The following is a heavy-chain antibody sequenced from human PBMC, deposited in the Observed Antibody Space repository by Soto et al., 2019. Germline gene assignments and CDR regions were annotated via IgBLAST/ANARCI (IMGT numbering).Heavy chain of an antibody. D-gene: IGHD2-21*01. J-gene: IGHJ4*02. CDR2: IYYSGST. CDR1: GGSISSGGYY. V-gene: IGHV4-31*03. Sequence: QVQLQESGPGLVKPSQTLSLTCTVSGGSISSGGYYWSWIRQHPGKGLEWIGYIYYSGSTYYNPSRKSRVTISVHTSKHQVSLKLSSVTAADTAVYYCARFVVYYFDYWGQGTLVTVSS. CDR3: ARFVVYYFDY.